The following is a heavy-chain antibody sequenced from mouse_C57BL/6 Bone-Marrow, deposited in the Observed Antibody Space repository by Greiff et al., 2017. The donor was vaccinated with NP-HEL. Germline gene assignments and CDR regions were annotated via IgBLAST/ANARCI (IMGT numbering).Heavy chain of an antibody. CDR3: ARRYVNYAMDY. D-gene: IGHD1-1*01. Sequence: QVQLQQSGAELAKPGASVKLSCKASGYTFTSYWMHWVKQRHGQGLEWIGYINPSSGYTKYNQKFKDKATLTADKSSSTAYMQLSSLTYEDSAVEYCARRYVNYAMDYWGQGTPVTVSS. V-gene: IGHV1-7*01. CDR1: GYTFTSYW. J-gene: IGHJ4*01. CDR2: INPSSGYT.